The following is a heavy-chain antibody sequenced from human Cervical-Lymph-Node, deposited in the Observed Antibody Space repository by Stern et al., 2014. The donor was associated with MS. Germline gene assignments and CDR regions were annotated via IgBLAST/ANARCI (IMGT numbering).Heavy chain of an antibody. D-gene: IGHD3-3*01. Sequence: QVQLVQSGAEVKKLGASVNVSCRTSGYSFSNYDISWVRQAAGQGLEWMGWMNPNSGYTGCAQKFEGRVTMTRNTSISTAYMELSMLTSEDTAVYYCVCGLGYWGQGTLVTVSS. V-gene: IGHV1-8*01. CDR1: GYSFSNYD. CDR2: MNPNSGYT. CDR3: VCGLGY. J-gene: IGHJ4*02.